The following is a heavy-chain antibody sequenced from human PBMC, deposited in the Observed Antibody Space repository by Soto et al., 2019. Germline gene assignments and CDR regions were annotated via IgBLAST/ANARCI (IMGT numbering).Heavy chain of an antibody. CDR3: AKGRLTGTTHDGFDI. Sequence: GGSLNLSCAASGFNFRSYGRYLVRQAPGKGLEWVAVISDDGSYKYYKDAVKGRFTISRDNSKNTVDLQMSSLKSEDTAVYYCAKGRLTGTTHDGFDIWGQGTMVTVSS. J-gene: IGHJ3*02. CDR2: ISDDGSYK. D-gene: IGHD1-20*01. CDR1: GFNFRSYG. V-gene: IGHV3-30*18.